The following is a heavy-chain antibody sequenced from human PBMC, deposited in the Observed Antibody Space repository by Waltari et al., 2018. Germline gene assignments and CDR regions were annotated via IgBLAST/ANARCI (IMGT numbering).Heavy chain of an antibody. CDR2: ISAYNGNT. Sequence: QVQLVQSGAEVKKPGASVKVSCKASGYTFTSYGISWVRQAPGQGLEWMGWISAYNGNTTYAQKVQGRVTMTTDTSTSTAYMELRSLRSDDTAVYYCAREGLAGTRGVYYYYGMDVWGQGTTVIVSS. V-gene: IGHV1-18*01. CDR3: AREGLAGTRGVYYYYGMDV. D-gene: IGHD1-7*01. J-gene: IGHJ6*02. CDR1: GYTFTSYG.